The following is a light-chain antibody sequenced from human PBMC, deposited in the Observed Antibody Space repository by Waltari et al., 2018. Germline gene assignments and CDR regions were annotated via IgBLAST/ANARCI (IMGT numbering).Light chain of an antibody. J-gene: IGKJ1*01. CDR3: QQYYSTPPT. CDR1: QSVLYSTNNKNY. V-gene: IGKV4-1*01. Sequence: DIQMTQSPDSLAVSLVERATIHYKSSQSVLYSTNNKNYLAWYQQKPGQPPKLLIYWASTRESGVPDRFSGSGSGTDFTLTISSLQAEDVAVYYCQQYYSTPPTFGQGTKVEIK. CDR2: WAS.